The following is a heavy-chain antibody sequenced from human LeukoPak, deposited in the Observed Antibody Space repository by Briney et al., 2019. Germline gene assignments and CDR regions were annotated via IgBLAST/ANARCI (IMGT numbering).Heavy chain of an antibody. V-gene: IGHV3-53*01. Sequence: GGSLRLSCAASGFTVSSNYMTWVRQAPGKGLEWVSVIYSGGSTYYADSVKGRFTISRDNSKNTLHLQMNSLRAEDTAVYYCARGPPSGIVPVFWGQGTLVTVSS. J-gene: IGHJ4*02. CDR1: GFTVSSNY. CDR3: ARGPPSGIVPVF. D-gene: IGHD1-1*01. CDR2: IYSGGST.